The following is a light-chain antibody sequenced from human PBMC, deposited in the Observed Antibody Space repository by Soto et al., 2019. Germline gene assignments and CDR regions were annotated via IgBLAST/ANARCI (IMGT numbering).Light chain of an antibody. Sequence: NFMLTQPHSVSESPGKTVTISCTRSSGSIASNYVQWYQQRPGSAPTAVIYEDNQRPSGVPDRFSGSIDSSSNSASLTISALKTEAQADYSCQSYDSSNWVFAG. CDR3: QSYDSSNWV. CDR1: SGSIASNY. J-gene: IGLJ3*02. V-gene: IGLV6-57*04. CDR2: EDN.